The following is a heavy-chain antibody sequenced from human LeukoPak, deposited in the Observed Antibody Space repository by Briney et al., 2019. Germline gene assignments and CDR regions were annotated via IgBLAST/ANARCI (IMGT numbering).Heavy chain of an antibody. CDR3: AKGEDGYNVDY. CDR1: GFTFSSYA. D-gene: IGHD5-24*01. V-gene: IGHV3-30-3*01. Sequence: PGGSLRLSCAASGFTFSSYAMHWVRQAPGKGLEWVAVISYDGSNKYYADSVKGRFTISRDNSKNTLYLQMNSLRAEDTAVYYCAKGEDGYNVDYWGQGTLVTVSS. J-gene: IGHJ4*02. CDR2: ISYDGSNK.